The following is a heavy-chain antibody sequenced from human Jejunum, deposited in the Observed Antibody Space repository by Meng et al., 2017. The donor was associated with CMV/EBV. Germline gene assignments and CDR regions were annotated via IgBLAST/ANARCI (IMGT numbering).Heavy chain of an antibody. CDR1: FSNYE. CDR2: ISVGGTYI. D-gene: IGHD2-15*01. J-gene: IGHJ4*02. CDR3: AREPPDRGGGSTSPVSDY. Sequence: FSNYEMNWVRQGPGKGLEWVSYISVGGTYIHYTDSVKGRFTISRDDAKNSLYLLMNSLRVEDTAVYYCAREPPDRGGGSTSPVSDYWGQGTLVTVSS. V-gene: IGHV3-48*03.